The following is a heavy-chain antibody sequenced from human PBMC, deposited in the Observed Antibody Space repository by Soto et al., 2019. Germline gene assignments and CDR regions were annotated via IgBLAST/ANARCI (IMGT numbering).Heavy chain of an antibody. CDR1: GYSFTNSW. D-gene: IGHD1-26*01. Sequence: GESLKISCKASGYSFTNSWICWVRQMPGKGLEWMGIIYPGDSDTRYSPSFQGQVTISADKSISTAYLQWSSLKASDSTMYYCARSKSSGSYYDYWGQGTLVTVSS. J-gene: IGHJ4*02. CDR3: ARSKSSGSYYDY. CDR2: IYPGDSDT. V-gene: IGHV5-51*01.